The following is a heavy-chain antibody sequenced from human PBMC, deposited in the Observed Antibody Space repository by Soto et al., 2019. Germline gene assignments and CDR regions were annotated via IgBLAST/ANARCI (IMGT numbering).Heavy chain of an antibody. V-gene: IGHV1-69*02. CDR2: IIPILGIA. D-gene: IGHD6-13*01. CDR1: GGTFSSYT. CDR3: ARAPSAGGTPFDY. Sequence: QVQLVQSGAEVKKPGSSVKVSCKASGGTFSSYTISWVRQAPGQGLEWMGRIIPILGIANYAQKFQGRVTITADKSTVTAYMALSSLRSEDTAVYYCARAPSAGGTPFDYWGQGTLVTVSS. J-gene: IGHJ4*02.